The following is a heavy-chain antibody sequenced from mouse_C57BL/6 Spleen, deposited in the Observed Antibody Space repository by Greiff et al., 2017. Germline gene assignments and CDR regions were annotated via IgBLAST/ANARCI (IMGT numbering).Heavy chain of an antibody. CDR3: ARVYYYGSSYSFAY. V-gene: IGHV1-69*01. CDR2: IDPSDSYT. D-gene: IGHD1-1*01. Sequence: QVQLKQPGAELVMPGASVKLSCKASGYTFTSYWMHWVKQRPGQGLEWIGEIDPSDSYTNYNQKFKGKSTLTVDKSSSTAYMQLSSLTSEDSAVYYCARVYYYGSSYSFAYWGQGTLVTVSA. J-gene: IGHJ3*01. CDR1: GYTFTSYW.